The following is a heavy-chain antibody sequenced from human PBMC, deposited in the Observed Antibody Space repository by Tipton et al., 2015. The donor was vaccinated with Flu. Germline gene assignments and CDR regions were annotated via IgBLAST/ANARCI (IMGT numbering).Heavy chain of an antibody. V-gene: IGHV3-23*01. CDR2: ISASGDNT. CDR1: GFSFSSHA. CDR3: SGNWR. Sequence: GSLRLSCAASGFSFSSHAMGWVRQTPGKGLEWISSISASGDNTYYADSVKGRVTISRDNSKNTMSLQMNSLRADDTAVYYCSGNWRWGQGTLVTVSS. J-gene: IGHJ4*02. D-gene: IGHD1-1*01.